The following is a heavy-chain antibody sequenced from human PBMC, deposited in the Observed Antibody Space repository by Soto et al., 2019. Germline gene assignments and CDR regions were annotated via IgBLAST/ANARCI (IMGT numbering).Heavy chain of an antibody. V-gene: IGHV4-34*01. J-gene: IGHJ4*02. CDR2: INHSGST. CDR1: GGSFSGYY. Sequence: SETLSLTCAVYGGSFSGYYWSWIRQPPGKGLEWIGEINHSGSTNYNPSLKSRVTISVDTSKNQFSLKLSSVTAADTAVYYCARPYSGSYYYFDYWGQGTLVTVS. CDR3: ARPYSGSYYYFDY. D-gene: IGHD1-26*01.